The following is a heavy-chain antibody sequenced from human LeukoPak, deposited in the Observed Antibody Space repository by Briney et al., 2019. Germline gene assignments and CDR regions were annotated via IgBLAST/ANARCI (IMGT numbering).Heavy chain of an antibody. J-gene: IGHJ4*02. D-gene: IGHD3-22*01. CDR1: GYTFTSYY. Sequence: ASVKVSCKASGYTFTSYYMHWVRQAPGQGLEWMGIINPSGGSTSYAQKFQGRVTMTRDTSTSTVYMELSSLRSEDTAVYYCARDPTYYDSSGYYPHFDYWGQGTLVTVSS. V-gene: IGHV1-46*01. CDR3: ARDPTYYDSSGYYPHFDY. CDR2: INPSGGST.